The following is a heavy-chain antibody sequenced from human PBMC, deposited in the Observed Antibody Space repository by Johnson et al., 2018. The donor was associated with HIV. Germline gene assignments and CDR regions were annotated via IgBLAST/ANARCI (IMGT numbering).Heavy chain of an antibody. CDR1: GFTFSSYA. CDR2: ISSNGGST. V-gene: IGHV3-64*01. Sequence: VQLVESGGGLVKPGGSLRLSCAASGFTFSSYAMHWVRQAPGKGLEYVSAISSNGGSTYYANSVKGRFTISRDNSKNTLYLQMGSLRAEDMAVYYCARETAVDAFDIWGQGTMVTVSS. D-gene: IGHD6-19*01. CDR3: ARETAVDAFDI. J-gene: IGHJ3*02.